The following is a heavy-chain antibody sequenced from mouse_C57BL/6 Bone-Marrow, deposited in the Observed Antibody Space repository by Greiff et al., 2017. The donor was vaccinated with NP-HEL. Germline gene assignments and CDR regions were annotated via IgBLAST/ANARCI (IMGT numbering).Heavy chain of an antibody. CDR2: ISAGGSYT. Sequence: EVKVEESGGGLVKPGGSLKLSCAASGFTFSSYAMSWVRQTPEKRLEWVATISAGGSYTYYPDNVKGRFTISRDNAKNNLYLQMSQLKSEDTAMYYCARESITTVVLDYWGQGNTLTVSA. J-gene: IGHJ2*01. CDR3: ARESITTVVLDY. V-gene: IGHV5-4*01. CDR1: GFTFSSYA. D-gene: IGHD1-1*01.